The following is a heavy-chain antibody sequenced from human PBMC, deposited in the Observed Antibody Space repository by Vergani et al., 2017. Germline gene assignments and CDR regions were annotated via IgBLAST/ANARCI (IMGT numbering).Heavy chain of an antibody. CDR1: GFTFSSYW. V-gene: IGHV3-7*03. Sequence: EVQLVESGGGLVQPGGSLRLSCAASGFTFSSYWMSWVRQAPGKGLEWVANIKQDGSEQYYVDSVKGRFTISRDNAKNSLYLQMNSLRAEDTAVYYCARENSCGSHSYSYYYMYVWGKGTTVTVAS. CDR3: ARENSCGSHSYSYYYMYV. J-gene: IGHJ6*03. CDR2: IKQDGSEQ. D-gene: IGHD2-15*01.